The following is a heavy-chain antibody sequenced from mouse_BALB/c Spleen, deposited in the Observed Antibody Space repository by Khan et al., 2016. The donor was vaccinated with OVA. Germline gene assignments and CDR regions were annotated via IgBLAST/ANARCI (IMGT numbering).Heavy chain of an antibody. CDR2: ISFGSATI. D-gene: IGHD2-4*01. J-gene: IGHJ1*01. Sequence: EVELVESGGGLVQPGGSRKLSCAASGFTFSTFGMHWVRQAPEKGLEWVAYISFGSATIYYADTVKGRFTISRDNPKNTLFLQMTRLKSEETAIYYCARSMITTWYFDVWGAGTTVTVSS. V-gene: IGHV5-17*02. CDR1: GFTFSTFG. CDR3: ARSMITTWYFDV.